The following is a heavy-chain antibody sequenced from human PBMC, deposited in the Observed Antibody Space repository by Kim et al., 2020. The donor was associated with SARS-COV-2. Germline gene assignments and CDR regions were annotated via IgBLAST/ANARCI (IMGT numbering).Heavy chain of an antibody. CDR1: GFSFSGSA. D-gene: IGHD3-10*01. Sequence: GGSLRLSCAASGFSFSGSAMHWVRQASGKGLEWVGRIRSKAKSYATEYAESVKGRVTISRDDSKNTAYLQMNSLKTEDTAVYYCNIWFGELNDAFDIWGQGTMVTVSS. J-gene: IGHJ3*02. CDR2: IRSKAKSYAT. V-gene: IGHV3-73*01. CDR3: NIWFGELNDAFDI.